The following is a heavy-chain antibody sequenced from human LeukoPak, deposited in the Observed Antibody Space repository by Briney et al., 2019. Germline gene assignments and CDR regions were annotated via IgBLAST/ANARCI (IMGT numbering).Heavy chain of an antibody. CDR1: GYTFTSYG. Sequence: ASVKVSCKASGYTFTSYGISWVRQAPGQGLEWMGWISAYNGNTNYAQKFQGRVTMTRDKSTSTVYMELSSLRSEDTAVYYCARGDSRSPRQPFDPWGQGTLVTVSS. D-gene: IGHD3-22*01. CDR3: ARGDSRSPRQPFDP. CDR2: ISAYNGNT. V-gene: IGHV1-18*01. J-gene: IGHJ5*02.